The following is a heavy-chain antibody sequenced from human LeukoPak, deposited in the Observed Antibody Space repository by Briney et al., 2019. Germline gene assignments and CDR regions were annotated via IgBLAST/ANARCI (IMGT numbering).Heavy chain of an antibody. V-gene: IGHV3-66*01. CDR3: VIDPTYTVPFYYYRDV. CDR1: GFTFSTFS. CDR2: IYSGGST. D-gene: IGHD1-1*01. J-gene: IGHJ6*03. Sequence: CGSLRLSRAASGFTFSTFSMNWVRQDPGKGLEWVSFIYSGGSTYYADSVRGRFIISRDTSKNTLYLQMNSLRAEDTALYYCVIDPTYTVPFYYYRDVWGKGTTVTVSS.